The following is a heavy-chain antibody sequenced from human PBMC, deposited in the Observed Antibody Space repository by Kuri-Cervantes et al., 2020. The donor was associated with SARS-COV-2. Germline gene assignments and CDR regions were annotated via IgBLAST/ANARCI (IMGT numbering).Heavy chain of an antibody. CDR3: AREVTIFGAVSRGFDP. D-gene: IGHD3-3*01. Sequence: GGSLRLSCAASGFTFDDYAMHWVRQAPGKGLEWVSGISWNSGSIGYADSVKGRFTISRDNAKNSLYLQMNSLRAEDMALYYCAREVTIFGAVSRGFDPWGQGTLVTVSS. CDR2: ISWNSGSI. J-gene: IGHJ5*02. CDR1: GFTFDDYA. V-gene: IGHV3-9*03.